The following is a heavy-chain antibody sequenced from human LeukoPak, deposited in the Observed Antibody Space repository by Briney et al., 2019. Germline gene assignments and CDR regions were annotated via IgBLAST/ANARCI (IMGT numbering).Heavy chain of an antibody. J-gene: IGHJ4*02. CDR3: ARDAYYYGSESYFFDY. CDR1: GGSISSYY. V-gene: IGHV4-4*07. D-gene: IGHD3-10*01. Sequence: KTSETLSLTCTVSGGSISSYYWSWIRQPPGKGLEWIGRIHTSGSTKYNPSLKSRVTMSVDTSKNQFSLKLSSVTAADTAVYYCARDAYYYGSESYFFDYWGQGTLVTVSS. CDR2: IHTSGST.